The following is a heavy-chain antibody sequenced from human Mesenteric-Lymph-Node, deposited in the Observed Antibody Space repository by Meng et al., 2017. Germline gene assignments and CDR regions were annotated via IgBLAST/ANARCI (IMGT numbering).Heavy chain of an antibody. J-gene: IGHJ6*02. V-gene: IGHV3-20*04. CDR1: GFTVSSNY. CDR3: AGSSGYYQGPYYYYGMDV. Sequence: GESLKISCAASGFTVSSNYMSWVRQAPGKGLEWVSGINWNGGSTGYADSVKGRFTISRDNAKNSLYLQMNSLRAEDTALYYCAGSSGYYQGPYYYYGMDVWGQGTTVTVSS. D-gene: IGHD3-22*01. CDR2: INWNGGST.